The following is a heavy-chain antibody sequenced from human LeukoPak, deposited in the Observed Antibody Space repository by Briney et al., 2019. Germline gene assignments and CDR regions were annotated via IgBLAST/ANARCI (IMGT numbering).Heavy chain of an antibody. Sequence: GGSLRLSCAASGFISSSYGMHWVRQAPGKGLEWVAFIRYDGRNKYYADSVKGRFTISRDSSKNTLYLQMNSLRAEDTAVYYCASFRVSAAFDIWGQGTMVTVSS. J-gene: IGHJ3*02. V-gene: IGHV3-30*02. D-gene: IGHD6-13*01. CDR2: IRYDGRNK. CDR1: GFISSSYG. CDR3: ASFRVSAAFDI.